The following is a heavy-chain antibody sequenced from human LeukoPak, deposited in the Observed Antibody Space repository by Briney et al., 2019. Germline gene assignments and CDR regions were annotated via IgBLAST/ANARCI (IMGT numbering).Heavy chain of an antibody. J-gene: IGHJ4*02. D-gene: IGHD5-18*01. CDR2: IYTSGST. CDR3: ARDGYSYGYAASHFDY. Sequence: SETLSLTCTVSGGSISSYYWSWIRQPAGKGLEWIGRIYTSGSTNYNPSLKSRVTMSVDTSKNQFSLKLSSVTAADTAVYYCARDGYSYGYAASHFDYWGQGTLVTVSS. CDR1: GGSISSYY. V-gene: IGHV4-4*07.